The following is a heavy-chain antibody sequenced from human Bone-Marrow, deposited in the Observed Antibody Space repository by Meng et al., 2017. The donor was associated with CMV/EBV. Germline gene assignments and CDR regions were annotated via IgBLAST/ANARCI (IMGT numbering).Heavy chain of an antibody. CDR3: ARVGRLTTLNYYYGMDV. V-gene: IGHV4-34*01. J-gene: IGHJ6*01. Sequence: SETLSLTCAVYGGSFSGYNWSWIRQSPGKGLEWIGEINHGGSTNYNPSLKSRFTISVETSKNQFSLKLSSVTAADTAVYYCARVGRLTTLNYYYGMDVWGQGTTVTGSS. CDR2: INHGGST. D-gene: IGHD4-11*01. CDR1: GGSFSGYN.